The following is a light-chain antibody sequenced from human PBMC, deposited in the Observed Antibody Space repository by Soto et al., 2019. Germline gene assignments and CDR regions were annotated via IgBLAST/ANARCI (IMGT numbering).Light chain of an antibody. CDR2: VAS. CDR1: QGISDH. J-gene: IGKJ1*01. CDR3: LQRYNYPRT. V-gene: IGKV1-17*03. Sequence: DIQMTQSPSAMSASVGDRVTITCRASQGISDHLAWFQQKPGKVPKRLTYVASSLQSGVPSRFSGRGSGTDFTLTISSLQPEDFATYYCLQRYNYPRTFGQGTKVEIK.